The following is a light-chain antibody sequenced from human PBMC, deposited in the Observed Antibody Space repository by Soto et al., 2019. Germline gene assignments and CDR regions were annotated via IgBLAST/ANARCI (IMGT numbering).Light chain of an antibody. Sequence: EIVLTQSPGTLSLSPGERATLSCRASQSFSRSFLAWYQQKPSQAPRLLLYGASTKATGIPDRFSGSGSGTDFTLSITRLEPEDFALYYCQQYASSPITFGQGTRLEIK. J-gene: IGKJ5*01. CDR3: QQYASSPIT. CDR2: GAS. V-gene: IGKV3-20*01. CDR1: QSFSRSF.